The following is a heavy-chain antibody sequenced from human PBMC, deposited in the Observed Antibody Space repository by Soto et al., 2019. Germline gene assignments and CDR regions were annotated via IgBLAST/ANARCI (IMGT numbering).Heavy chain of an antibody. Sequence: SETLSLTCTVSGGSISSYYWSWIRQPPGKGLEWIGYIYYSGSTNYNPSLKSRVTISVDTSKNQFSLKLSSVTAADTAVYYCARAVTSWEAGLFFVYWGQGTLVTVSS. CDR2: IYYSGST. J-gene: IGHJ4*02. CDR1: GGSISSYY. V-gene: IGHV4-59*01. CDR3: ARAVTSWEAGLFFVY. D-gene: IGHD6-13*01.